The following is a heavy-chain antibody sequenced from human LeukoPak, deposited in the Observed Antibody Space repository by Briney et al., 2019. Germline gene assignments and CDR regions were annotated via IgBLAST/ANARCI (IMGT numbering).Heavy chain of an antibody. CDR1: GFTFDDYG. CDR3: ARDAMVRGDPIIRRYYYYYYMDV. Sequence: GGSLRLSCAASGFTFDDYGMSWVRQAPGKGLEWVSGINWNGGSTGYADSVKGRFTISRDNAKNSLYLQMNSLRAEDTALYYCARDAMVRGDPIIRRYYYYYYMDVWGKGTTVTVSS. J-gene: IGHJ6*03. D-gene: IGHD3-10*01. V-gene: IGHV3-20*04. CDR2: INWNGGST.